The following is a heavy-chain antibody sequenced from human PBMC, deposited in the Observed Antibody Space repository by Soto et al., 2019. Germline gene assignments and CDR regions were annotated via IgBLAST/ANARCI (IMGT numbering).Heavy chain of an antibody. CDR1: GYTFTTYG. CDR3: ARDVLRLPNYYYYFYMDV. Sequence: ASVKVSCKASGYTFTTYGINWVRQAPGQRLEWMGWINAGNGNTKYSQKFQGRVTITRDTSASTAYMELTGLRSEDTAVYYCARDVLRLPNYYYYFYMDVWGKGTTVTVSS. J-gene: IGHJ6*03. CDR2: INAGNGNT. D-gene: IGHD2-15*01. V-gene: IGHV1-3*01.